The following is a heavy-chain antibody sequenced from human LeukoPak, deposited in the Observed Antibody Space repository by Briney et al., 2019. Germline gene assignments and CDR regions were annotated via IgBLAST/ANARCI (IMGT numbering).Heavy chain of an antibody. Sequence: GRSLRLSCAASGFTFSSYGMHWVRQAPGKGLEWVAVIWYDGSNKYYADSVKGRFTISRDNSKNTLYLQMNSLRAEDTAVYYCARDPYSYVYNWFDPWGQGTLVTVSS. CDR3: ARDPYSYVYNWFDP. CDR2: IWYDGSNK. CDR1: GFTFSSYG. V-gene: IGHV3-33*01. J-gene: IGHJ5*02. D-gene: IGHD5-18*01.